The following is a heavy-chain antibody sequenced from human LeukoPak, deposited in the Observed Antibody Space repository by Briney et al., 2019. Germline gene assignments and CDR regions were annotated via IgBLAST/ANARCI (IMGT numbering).Heavy chain of an antibody. CDR1: GDSVSSNSAV. J-gene: IGHJ3*02. CDR3: ARDTGAAISVFDI. CDR2: TYYRSKWYN. Sequence: SQTLSLTCAISGDSVSSNSAVWNWLRQSPSRGLEWLGRTYYRSKWYNDYAVTVKSRITVNPDTSKNQFSPQLNSVTPEDTAMYYCARDTGAAISVFDIWGQGTMVTVSS. D-gene: IGHD5-12*01. V-gene: IGHV6-1*01.